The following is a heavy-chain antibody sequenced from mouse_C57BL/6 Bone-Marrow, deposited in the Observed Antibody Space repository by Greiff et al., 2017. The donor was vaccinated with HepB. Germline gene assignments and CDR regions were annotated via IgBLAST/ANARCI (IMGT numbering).Heavy chain of an antibody. CDR3: ARLIYYYGSSY. J-gene: IGHJ2*01. Sequence: QVHVKQPGAELVKPGASVKMSCKASGYTFTSYWITWVKQRPGQGLEWIGDIYPGSGSTNYNEKFKSKATLTVDTSSSTAYMQLSSLTSEDSAVYYFARLIYYYGSSYWGQGTTLTVSS. D-gene: IGHD1-1*01. V-gene: IGHV1-55*01. CDR2: IYPGSGST. CDR1: GYTFTSYW.